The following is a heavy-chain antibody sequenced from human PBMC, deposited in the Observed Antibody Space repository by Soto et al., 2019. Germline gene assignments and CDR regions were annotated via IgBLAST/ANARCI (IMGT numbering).Heavy chain of an antibody. CDR1: GFTFSSYG. J-gene: IGHJ4*02. CDR3: AKGKDQYGSGSFGY. D-gene: IGHD3-10*01. CDR2: ISYDGSNK. V-gene: IGHV3-30*18. Sequence: QVQLVESGGGVVQPGRSLRLSCAASGFTFSSYGMHWVRQAPGKGLEWVAVISYDGSNKYYADSVKGRFTISRDNSKNTLYLQMNSLRAEDTAVYYCAKGKDQYGSGSFGYWGQGTLVTVSS.